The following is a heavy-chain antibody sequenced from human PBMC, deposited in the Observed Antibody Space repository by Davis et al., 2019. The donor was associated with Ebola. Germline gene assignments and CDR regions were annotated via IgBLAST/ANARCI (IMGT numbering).Heavy chain of an antibody. Sequence: AASVKVSCKTSGFPLISYGISWVRQAPGQGLEWMAWISAYSGDSNHAQRLQGRVTLTTDTSTSTAYMEVGSLRSDDTAVYYCARAQFPTTSDHWGQGTLVTVSS. CDR1: GFPLISYG. CDR2: ISAYSGDS. J-gene: IGHJ4*02. V-gene: IGHV1-18*01. D-gene: IGHD1-1*01. CDR3: ARAQFPTTSDH.